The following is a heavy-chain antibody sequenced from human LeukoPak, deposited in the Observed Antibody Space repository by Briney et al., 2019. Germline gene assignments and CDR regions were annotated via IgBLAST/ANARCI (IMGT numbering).Heavy chain of an antibody. J-gene: IGHJ4*02. Sequence: PGGSLRLSCVASGFTFSSYWMHWVRQAPGEGLVWVSSISGRSADIYYADSVKGRFTISRDNAKNSVFLQMNNLRVEDTAIYYCARRGYHDSSGYDYWGQGTPVTVSS. CDR2: ISGRSADI. CDR3: ARRGYHDSSGYDY. V-gene: IGHV3-21*06. CDR1: GFTFSSYW. D-gene: IGHD3-22*01.